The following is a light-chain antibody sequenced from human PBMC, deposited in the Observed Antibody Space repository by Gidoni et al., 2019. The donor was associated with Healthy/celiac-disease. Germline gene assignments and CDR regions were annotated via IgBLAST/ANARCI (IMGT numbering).Light chain of an antibody. CDR3: QQSYSTPRAT. V-gene: IGKV1-39*01. J-gene: IGKJ5*01. CDR2: AAS. CDR1: QSISSY. Sequence: DIQMTQSPSSLSASVGDRVTITCRASQSISSYLNWYQQKPGKAPKLLIYAASSLQSGVPSRCSGSGSGTDFTLTISSLQPEDFATVYCQQSYSTPRATFXXXTRLEIK.